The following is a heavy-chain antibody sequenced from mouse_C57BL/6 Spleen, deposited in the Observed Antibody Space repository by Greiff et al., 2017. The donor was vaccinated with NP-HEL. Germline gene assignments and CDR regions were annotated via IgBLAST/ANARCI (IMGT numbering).Heavy chain of an antibody. CDR3: ARSGYFDY. Sequence: EVQLQQSGAELVKPGASVKLSCTASGFNITDYYMHWVKQRTEQGLEWIGRIDPEDGETKYAPNFPGKATITADTSSNTAYLQLSSLTSEDTAVYYCARSGYFDYWGQGTTLTVSS. CDR2: IDPEDGET. V-gene: IGHV14-2*01. CDR1: GFNITDYY. J-gene: IGHJ2*01. D-gene: IGHD3-1*01.